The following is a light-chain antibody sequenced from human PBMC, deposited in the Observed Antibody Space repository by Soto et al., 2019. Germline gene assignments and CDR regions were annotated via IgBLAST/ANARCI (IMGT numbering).Light chain of an antibody. CDR2: GAT. Sequence: TVLTQSPGTLSLSPGERATLSCRASQSVSSSYLAWYQQKPGQAPRLLIYGATSRAIGIPDRFSGSGSGTDFTLTISRLEPEDFAVYYCQQCGSSPWTFGQGTKVDIK. CDR1: QSVSSSY. CDR3: QQCGSSPWT. V-gene: IGKV3-20*01. J-gene: IGKJ1*01.